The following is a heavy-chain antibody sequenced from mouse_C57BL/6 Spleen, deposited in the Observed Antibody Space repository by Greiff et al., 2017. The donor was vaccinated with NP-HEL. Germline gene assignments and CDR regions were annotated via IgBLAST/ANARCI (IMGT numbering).Heavy chain of an antibody. Sequence: VKLVESGAELARPGASVKLSCKASGYTFTSYGISWVKQRTGQGLEWIGEIYPRSGNTYYNEKFKGKATLTADKSSSTAYMELRSLTSEDSAVYFCARSEGNYFDYWGQGTTLTVSS. V-gene: IGHV1-81*01. CDR1: GYTFTSYG. J-gene: IGHJ2*01. CDR3: ARSEGNYFDY. CDR2: IYPRSGNT.